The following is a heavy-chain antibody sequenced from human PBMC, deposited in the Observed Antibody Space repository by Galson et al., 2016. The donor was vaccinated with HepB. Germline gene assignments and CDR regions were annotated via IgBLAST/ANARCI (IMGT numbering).Heavy chain of an antibody. CDR2: IIPIFGTT. J-gene: IGHJ6*02. CDR1: GGTFRTYA. Sequence: SVKVSCKASGGTFRTYAISWVRQAPGQGPEWMGGIIPIFGTTNYAQRFQGRVTVTADESTSTAYMELSSLRSEDTAVYFCSRQRVGTPSSWYRKSNVYGYDMDVWGQGSPVAVSS. D-gene: IGHD6-13*01. CDR3: SRQRVGTPSSWYRKSNVYGYDMDV. V-gene: IGHV1-69*13.